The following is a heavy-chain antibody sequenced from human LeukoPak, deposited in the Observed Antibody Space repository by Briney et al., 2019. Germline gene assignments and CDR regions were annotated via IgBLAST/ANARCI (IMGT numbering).Heavy chain of an antibody. D-gene: IGHD6-19*01. CDR2: ISYDGSNK. CDR3: AKVHTAVAGTYYYYDMDV. V-gene: IGHV3-30*18. J-gene: IGHJ6*02. CDR1: GGSISSYY. Sequence: PSETLSLTCTVSGGSISSYYWSWIRQPPGKGLEWVAVISYDGSNKYYADSVKGRFTISRDNSKNTLYLQMNSLRAEDTAVYYCAKVHTAVAGTYYYYDMDVWGQGTTVTVSS.